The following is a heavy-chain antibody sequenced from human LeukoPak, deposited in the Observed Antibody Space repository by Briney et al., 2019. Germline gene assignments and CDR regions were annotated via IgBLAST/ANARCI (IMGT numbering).Heavy chain of an antibody. CDR3: ARDNPRIAVAEPDAFDI. Sequence: GGSLRLSCAASGFTFSSYWMSWVRQAPGKGLEWVANIKQDGSEKYYVDSVKGRFTISRDNAKNSLYLQMNSLRAEDTAVYYCARDNPRIAVAEPDAFDIWGQGTMVTVSS. V-gene: IGHV3-7*01. CDR2: IKQDGSEK. CDR1: GFTFSSYW. D-gene: IGHD6-19*01. J-gene: IGHJ3*02.